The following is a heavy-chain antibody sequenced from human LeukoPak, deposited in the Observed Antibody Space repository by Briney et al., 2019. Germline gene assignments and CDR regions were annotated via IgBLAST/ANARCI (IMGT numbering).Heavy chain of an antibody. CDR2: IYYSGST. V-gene: IGHV4-31*03. Sequence: SQTLSLTCTVSGGSISSGGYYWSWIRQHPGKGLEWIGYIYYSGSTYYNPSLKSRVTTSVDTSKNQFSLKLSSVTAADTAVYYCARVAGYCSGGSCEPLDYWGQGTLVTVSS. CDR3: ARVAGYCSGGSCEPLDY. CDR1: GGSISSGGYY. D-gene: IGHD2-15*01. J-gene: IGHJ4*02.